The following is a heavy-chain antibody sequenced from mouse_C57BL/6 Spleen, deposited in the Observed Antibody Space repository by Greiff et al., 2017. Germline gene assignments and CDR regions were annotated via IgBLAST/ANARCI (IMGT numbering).Heavy chain of an antibody. Sequence: DVHLVESGGGLVKPGGSLKLSCAASGFTFSSYAMSWVRQTPEKRLEWVATISDGGSYTYYPDNVKGRFTISRDNAKNNLYLQMSHLKSEDTAMYYCARDNDYDWFAYWGQGTLVTVSA. D-gene: IGHD2-4*01. CDR1: GFTFSSYA. CDR2: ISDGGSYT. V-gene: IGHV5-4*01. J-gene: IGHJ3*01. CDR3: ARDNDYDWFAY.